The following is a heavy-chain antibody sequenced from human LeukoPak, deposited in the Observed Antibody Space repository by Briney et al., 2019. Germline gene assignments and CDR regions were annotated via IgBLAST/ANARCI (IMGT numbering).Heavy chain of an antibody. CDR1: GFTVSSNY. V-gene: IGHV3-53*01. D-gene: IGHD2-15*01. CDR2: IYSGGGT. J-gene: IGHJ2*01. CDR3: AKGPAPYCSGGSCYSPHWYFDL. Sequence: GGSLRLSCAASGFTVSSNYMTWVRQAPGKGLEWVSVIYSGGGTFYADSVKGRFTISRDNSKNTLYLQMNSLRAEDTAVYYCAKGPAPYCSGGSCYSPHWYFDLWGRGTLVTVSS.